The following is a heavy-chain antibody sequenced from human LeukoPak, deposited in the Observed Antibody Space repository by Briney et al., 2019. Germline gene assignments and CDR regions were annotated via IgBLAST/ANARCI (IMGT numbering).Heavy chain of an antibody. CDR1: GFTFSSYW. V-gene: IGHV3-7*01. D-gene: IGHD3-10*01. CDR2: IEEDGSET. CDR3: ARATRQGSYSFGSGTYYGLSA. Sequence: GGSLRLSCAASGFTFSSYWMTWVRQAPGKGLEWVANIEEDGSETYYVDSVKGRFIISRDNANKLLSLQMNSLRVEDTAVYYCARATRQGSYSFGSGTYYGLSAWGQGTLVTVSS. J-gene: IGHJ4*02.